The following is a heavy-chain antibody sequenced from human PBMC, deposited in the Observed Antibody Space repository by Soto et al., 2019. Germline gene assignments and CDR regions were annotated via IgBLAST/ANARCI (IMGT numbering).Heavy chain of an antibody. J-gene: IGHJ4*02. V-gene: IGHV3-23*01. D-gene: IGHD3-22*01. CDR2: ISGSGGST. CDR1: GFTFSSYA. Sequence: GGSLRLSCAASGFTFSSYAMSWVRQAPGKGLEWASAISGSGGSTYYADSVKGRSTISRDNSKNTLYLQMNSLRAEDTAVYYCAKQGPRYYYDSSGIDYWGQGTLVTVSS. CDR3: AKQGPRYYYDSSGIDY.